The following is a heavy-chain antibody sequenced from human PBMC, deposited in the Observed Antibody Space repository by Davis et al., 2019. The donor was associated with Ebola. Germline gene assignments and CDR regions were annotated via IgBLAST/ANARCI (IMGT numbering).Heavy chain of an antibody. J-gene: IGHJ4*02. CDR3: ARDQTFGLRTPY. D-gene: IGHD3-10*01. Sequence: GGSLRLSCTASGFTFGDYALSWVRQAPGKGLEWVANIKQDGSEKYYVDSVKGRFTISRDNAKNSLYLQMNSLRAEDTAVYYCARDQTFGLRTPYWGQGTLVTVSS. CDR2: IKQDGSEK. CDR1: GFTFGDYA. V-gene: IGHV3-7*01.